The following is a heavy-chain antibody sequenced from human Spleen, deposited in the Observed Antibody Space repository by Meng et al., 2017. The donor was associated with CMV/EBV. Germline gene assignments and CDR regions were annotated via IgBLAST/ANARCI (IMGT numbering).Heavy chain of an antibody. V-gene: IGHV4-31*03. CDR1: SDSISSGGYY. Sequence: CTVSSDSISSGGYYWTWVRQHPGKGLEWIGYIYYSGSTYYNPSLKSRVTMSLDTSNNQFSLNLSSLTAADTAVYYCARASGSTVTFDCWGQGTLVTVSS. D-gene: IGHD4-17*01. CDR2: IYYSGST. CDR3: ARASGSTVTFDC. J-gene: IGHJ4*02.